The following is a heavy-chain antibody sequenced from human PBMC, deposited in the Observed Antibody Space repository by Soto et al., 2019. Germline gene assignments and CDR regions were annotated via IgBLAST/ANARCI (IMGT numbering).Heavy chain of an antibody. CDR2: IHYTGST. D-gene: IGHD6-6*01. J-gene: IGHJ5*02. CDR1: GGSISRYY. V-gene: IGHV4-59*01. Sequence: PSETLSLTCTVSGGSISRYYWTWIRQPPGKGLEWIGNIHYTGSTNYNPSLKSRVTISLGTSKSQFSLKLSSVTAADTAVYYFARDLSISSTDGPLDPWGHGTLVTVSS. CDR3: ARDLSISSTDGPLDP.